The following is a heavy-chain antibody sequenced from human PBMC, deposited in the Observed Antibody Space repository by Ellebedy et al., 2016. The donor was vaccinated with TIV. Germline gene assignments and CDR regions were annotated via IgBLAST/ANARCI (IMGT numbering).Heavy chain of an antibody. V-gene: IGHV4-39*07. CDR3: ARDNSIEVRGVDDFDI. Sequence: SETLSLTXTVSGGSISSSSYYWGWIRQPPGKGLEWIGSIYYSGSTYYNPSLKSRVTISVDTSKNQFSLKLSSVTAADTAVYYCARDNSIEVRGVDDFDIWGQGTMVTVSS. J-gene: IGHJ3*02. D-gene: IGHD3-10*01. CDR2: IYYSGST. CDR1: GGSISSSSYY.